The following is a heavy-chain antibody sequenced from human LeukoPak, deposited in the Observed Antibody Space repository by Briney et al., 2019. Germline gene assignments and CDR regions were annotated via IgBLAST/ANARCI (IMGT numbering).Heavy chain of an antibody. V-gene: IGHV4-34*01. J-gene: IGHJ4*02. D-gene: IGHD2-15*01. CDR1: GGSFSVYY. CDR2: INHGRSP. Sequence: PSETLSLTCAVYGGSFSVYYWSWIRQPPGKGLEWIGEINHGRSPTYNPSLKSRVTMSLDTSKNQFSLRLSSVTAADTAVYYCARNGDYSIDSWGQGALVTVSS. CDR3: ARNGDYSIDS.